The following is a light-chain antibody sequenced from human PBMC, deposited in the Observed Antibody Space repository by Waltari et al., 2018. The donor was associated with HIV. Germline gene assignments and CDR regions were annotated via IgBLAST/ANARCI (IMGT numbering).Light chain of an antibody. CDR1: SSDVGGYNR. CDR2: EVS. Sequence: QSALTQPPSVSGSPGQSVTISCTGSSSDVGGYNRVSWYQQPPGTAPKLMIYEVSNRPSGVPDRFSGSKSGNTASLIISGLQAEDEADYYCSSYTSSNLVFGGGTKLTVL. CDR3: SSYTSSNLV. V-gene: IGLV2-18*02. J-gene: IGLJ2*01.